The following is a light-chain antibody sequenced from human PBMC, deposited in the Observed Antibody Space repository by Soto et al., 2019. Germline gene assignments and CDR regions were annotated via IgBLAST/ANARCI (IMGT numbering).Light chain of an antibody. CDR1: QSISSW. CDR3: QKFTSAPFT. Sequence: DIQMTQSPSTLSASVGDRVTITCRASQSISSWLAWYQQKPGKAPKLLIYKASSLESGVPSRFSGSGSGTEFTLTISSLQPDDFATYYCQKFTSAPFTFGGGTKVDIK. J-gene: IGKJ4*01. V-gene: IGKV1-5*03. CDR2: KAS.